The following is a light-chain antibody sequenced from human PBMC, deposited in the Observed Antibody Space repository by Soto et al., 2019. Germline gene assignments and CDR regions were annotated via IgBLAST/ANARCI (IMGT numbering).Light chain of an antibody. J-gene: IGKJ4*01. CDR3: QQYHDWPPLT. V-gene: IGKV3-15*01. Sequence: EIVLTQSPGTLSLSPGERATLSCRASQSVSSNLAWYQQKPGQAPRLLIYGASTRATGIPARFSGSGSGTEFTLTISSLQSEDFAVYYCQQYHDWPPLTFGGGTKVEIK. CDR2: GAS. CDR1: QSVSSN.